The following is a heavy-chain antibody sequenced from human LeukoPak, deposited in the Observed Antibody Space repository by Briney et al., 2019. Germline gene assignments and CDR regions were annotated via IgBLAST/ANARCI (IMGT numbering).Heavy chain of an antibody. V-gene: IGHV4-59*12. CDR1: GGSISSYY. J-gene: IGHJ4*02. Sequence: SETLSLTCTVSGGSISSYYWSWIRQPPGKGLEWIGYIYYSGSTNYNPSLKSRVTISVDTSKNQFSLKLSSVTAADTAVYYCARGLGVGATNIFDYWGQGTLVTVSS. CDR2: IYYSGST. D-gene: IGHD1-26*01. CDR3: ARGLGVGATNIFDY.